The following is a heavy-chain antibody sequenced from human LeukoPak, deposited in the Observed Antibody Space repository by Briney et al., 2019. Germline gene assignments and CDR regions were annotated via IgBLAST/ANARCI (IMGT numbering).Heavy chain of an antibody. V-gene: IGHV3-53*05. D-gene: IGHD6-6*01. Sequence: GGSLRLSCAASGFTVSSNYMSWVRQAPGKGLEWVSVIYSGGSTYYADSVKGRFTISRDNSKNTLYLQMNSLRAEDTAVYYCARGEQLPYYYYMDVWGKGTTVTVSS. J-gene: IGHJ6*03. CDR3: ARGEQLPYYYYMDV. CDR1: GFTVSSNY. CDR2: IYSGGST.